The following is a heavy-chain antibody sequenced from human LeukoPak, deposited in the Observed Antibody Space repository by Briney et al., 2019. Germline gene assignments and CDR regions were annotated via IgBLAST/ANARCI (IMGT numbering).Heavy chain of an antibody. CDR2: INPNSGGT. Sequence: ASVKVSCKASGYTFTGYYMHWVRQAPGQGLEWMGWINPNSGGTSYAQKFQGRVTMTRDTSISTAYMELSRLRSDDTAVYYCARLSGDYYFDYWGQGTLVTVSP. J-gene: IGHJ4*02. CDR1: GYTFTGYY. V-gene: IGHV1-2*02. D-gene: IGHD7-27*01. CDR3: ARLSGDYYFDY.